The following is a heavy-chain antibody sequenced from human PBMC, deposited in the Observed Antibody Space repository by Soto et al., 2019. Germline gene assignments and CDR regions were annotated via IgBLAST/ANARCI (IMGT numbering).Heavy chain of an antibody. CDR2: IIPILGIA. CDR1: GGTFSSYA. CDR3: ARDGHYDSSGYLDY. D-gene: IGHD3-22*01. Sequence: ASVKVACKASGGTFSSYAISWVRQAPGQGLEWMGGIIPILGIANYAQKFQGRVTITADKSTSTAYIELSSLRSEDTAVYYCARDGHYDSSGYLDYWGQGTLVTVSS. J-gene: IGHJ4*02. V-gene: IGHV1-69*10.